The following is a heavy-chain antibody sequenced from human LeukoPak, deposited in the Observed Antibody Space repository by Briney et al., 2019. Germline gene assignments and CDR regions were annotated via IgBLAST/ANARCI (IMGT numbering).Heavy chain of an antibody. CDR1: GFTFSSYS. V-gene: IGHV3-21*01. J-gene: IGHJ6*03. D-gene: IGHD3-10*01. CDR2: FSSSSSYI. CDR3: ARVRKDIQSMVRGQNYYYYYMDV. Sequence: WGSLRLSCASSGFTFSSYSMNCVRQAPGKGLEGVSSFSSSSSYIYYTDSVKGRFTISRDNAKNSLYLQMNSLRAEDTAVYYCARVRKDIQSMVRGQNYYYYYMDVWGKGTTVTISS.